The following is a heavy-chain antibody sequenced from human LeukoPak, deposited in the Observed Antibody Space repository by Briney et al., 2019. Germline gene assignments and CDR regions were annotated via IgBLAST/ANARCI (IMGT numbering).Heavy chain of an antibody. J-gene: IGHJ6*02. V-gene: IGHV4-4*07. CDR2: IYTSGST. Sequence: SETLSLTCTVSGGSISSNYWSWIRQPAGKGLEWIGRIYTSGSTNYNPSLKSRVTMSVDTSKNQFSLKLSSVTAADTAVYYCARDNYGDYGPPSYYYGMDVWGQGTTVTVSS. D-gene: IGHD4-17*01. CDR3: ARDNYGDYGPPSYYYGMDV. CDR1: GGSISSNY.